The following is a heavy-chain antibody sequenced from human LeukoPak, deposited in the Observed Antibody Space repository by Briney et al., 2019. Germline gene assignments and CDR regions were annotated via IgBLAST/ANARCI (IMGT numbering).Heavy chain of an antibody. J-gene: IGHJ4*02. CDR3: GRSRAGAIDY. CDR1: GFTLSDHY. Sequence: GGSLRLSCAASGFTLSDHYMDWVRPAPGKGLEWVGRTRNKANSYSTEYAAPVKGRFTISRDESKNSLYLQMNSLKTEDTAVYYCGRSRAGAIDYWGQGTLVTISS. D-gene: IGHD1-26*01. CDR2: TRNKANSYST. V-gene: IGHV3-72*01.